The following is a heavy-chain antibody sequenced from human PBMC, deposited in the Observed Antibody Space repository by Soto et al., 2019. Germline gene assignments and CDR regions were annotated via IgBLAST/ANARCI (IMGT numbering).Heavy chain of an antibody. J-gene: IGHJ6*02. D-gene: IGHD6-6*01. Sequence: QVQLVQSGAEVKKPGSSVKVSCKASGGTFSSYAISWVRQAPGQGLEWMGGIIPIFGTANYAQKFQGRVTINEEESTSTAYMELSSLRSEDTAVYYCGVFGSGNYYYGMDVWGQGTTVTVSS. CDR1: GGTFSSYA. V-gene: IGHV1-69*12. CDR2: IIPIFGTA. CDR3: GVFGSGNYYYGMDV.